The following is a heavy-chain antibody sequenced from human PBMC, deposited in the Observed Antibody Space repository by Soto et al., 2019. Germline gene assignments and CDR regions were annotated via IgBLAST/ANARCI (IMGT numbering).Heavy chain of an antibody. D-gene: IGHD3-10*01. CDR1: GGSISSGNYY. V-gene: IGHV4-31*03. CDR2: IYYSGST. J-gene: IGHJ4*02. CDR3: ATYGSGSYKPTTFDY. Sequence: QVQLQESGPGLVKPSQTLSLTCTVSGGSISSGNYYWSWIRQHPGKGLEWIGYIYYSGSTYYNPSLKSRVTIAVDTSKNQFSLKLTSVTAADTAVYYCATYGSGSYKPTTFDYWGQGTLVTVSS.